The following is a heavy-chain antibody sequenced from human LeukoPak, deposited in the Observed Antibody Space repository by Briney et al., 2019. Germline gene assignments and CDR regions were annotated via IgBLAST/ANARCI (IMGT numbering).Heavy chain of an antibody. CDR1: GGSISSYY. D-gene: IGHD4-23*01. CDR3: ARGLNYGGNSYYFDY. V-gene: IGHV4-4*07. CDR2: IYTSGST. J-gene: IGHJ4*02. Sequence: SETLSLTCTVSGGSISSYYWSWIRQPAGKGLEWIGRIYTSGSTNYNPSLKSRVTMSVDTSKNQFSLKLSSVTAADTAVYYCARGLNYGGNSYYFDYWGQGTLVTVSS.